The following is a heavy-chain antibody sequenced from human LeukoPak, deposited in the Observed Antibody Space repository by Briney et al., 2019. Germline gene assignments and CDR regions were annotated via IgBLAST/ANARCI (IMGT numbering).Heavy chain of an antibody. J-gene: IGHJ4*02. CDR1: GFTFSNYA. CDR2: VSGSGGST. CDR3: AKDIKAGIAAAGDY. Sequence: GGSVRLSCAASGFTFSNYAMSWVRQAPGKGLEWVSVVSGSGGSTYYADSVKGRFTVSRDNSKNTLYVQMDSLRAEDTAIYYCAKDIKAGIAAAGDYWGQGTLVTVSS. D-gene: IGHD6-13*01. V-gene: IGHV3-23*01.